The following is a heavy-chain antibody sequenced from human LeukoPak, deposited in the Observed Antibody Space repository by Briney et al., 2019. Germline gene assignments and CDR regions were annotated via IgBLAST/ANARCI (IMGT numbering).Heavy chain of an antibody. Sequence: SGPTLVKPTQTLTLTCTFSGFSLSTSGVGVGWIRQPPEKALEWLALIYWNDEKRYSPSLKSRLTITKDTSKSQVVLTMTSMDPVDTATYYCARRLTGGGSDYWGQGTLVTVSS. V-gene: IGHV2-5*01. CDR3: ARRLTGGGSDY. CDR2: IYWNDEK. J-gene: IGHJ4*02. CDR1: GFSLSTSGVG. D-gene: IGHD3-10*01.